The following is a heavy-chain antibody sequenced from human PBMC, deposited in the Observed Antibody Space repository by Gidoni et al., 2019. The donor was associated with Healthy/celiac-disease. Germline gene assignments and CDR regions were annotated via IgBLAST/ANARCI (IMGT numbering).Heavy chain of an antibody. CDR2: INHSGST. J-gene: IGHJ6*02. CDR1: GGSFSGYY. D-gene: IGHD2-2*01. Sequence: QVQLQQWGAGLLKPSETLSLTCAVYGGSFSGYYWSWIRQPPGKGLEWIGEINHSGSTNYNPSLKSRVTISVDTSKNQFSLKLSSVTAADTAVYYCARGGYCSSTSCYVPYYYYGMDVWGQGTTVTVSS. CDR3: ARGGYCSSTSCYVPYYYYGMDV. V-gene: IGHV4-34*01.